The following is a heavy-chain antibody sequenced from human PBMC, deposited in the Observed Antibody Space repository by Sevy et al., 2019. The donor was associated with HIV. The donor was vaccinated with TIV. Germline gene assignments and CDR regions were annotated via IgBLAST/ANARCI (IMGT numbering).Heavy chain of an antibody. CDR2: ISSSGSSI. V-gene: IGHV3-48*03. D-gene: IGHD2-8*01. Sequence: GGFLRLSCTASGFTFSSYDMNWVRQAPGKGLEWVSKISSSGSSIYYADSVKGRSTISRDNAKNSLNLQMNSLRAEDTAVYYCTRNGGAFDNGFDPWGQGTLVTVSS. CDR1: GFTFSSYD. CDR3: TRNGGAFDNGFDP. J-gene: IGHJ5*02.